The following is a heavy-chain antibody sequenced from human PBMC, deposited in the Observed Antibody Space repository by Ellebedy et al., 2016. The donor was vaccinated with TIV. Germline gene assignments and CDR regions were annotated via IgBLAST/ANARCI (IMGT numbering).Heavy chain of an antibody. J-gene: IGHJ4*02. CDR2: FCHNGST. D-gene: IGHD3-9*01. CDR3: ATRKTLTGGIEY. CDR1: GASISSNGHY. Sequence: MPSETLSLTCTVSGASISSNGHYWVWIRQPPGKGLEWIGTFCHNGSTYYSPSLKSRVTISVDTSQNQLSMKLAYVTAADTAIYYFATRKTLTGGIEYWGQGSLVTVSS. V-gene: IGHV4-39*01.